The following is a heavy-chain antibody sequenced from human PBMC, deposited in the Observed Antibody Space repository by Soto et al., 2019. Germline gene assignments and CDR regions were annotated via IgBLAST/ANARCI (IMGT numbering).Heavy chain of an antibody. J-gene: IGHJ4*02. CDR1: SGSITSCY. V-gene: IGHV4-59*01. Sequence: PXXTLSVTCTVSSGSITSCYWSWIRQPPGKGLEWIGYXYYSGXTNYNHSLKSXXTISVDTXXNQSYLKLSSVTAADTAVYYCARSGVVGDEIDYWGQGTLVTVSS. D-gene: IGHD1-26*01. CDR2: XYYSGXT. CDR3: ARSGVVGDEIDY.